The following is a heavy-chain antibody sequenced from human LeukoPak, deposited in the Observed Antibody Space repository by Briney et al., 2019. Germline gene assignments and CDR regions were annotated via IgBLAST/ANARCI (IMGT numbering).Heavy chain of an antibody. CDR2: IYYSGST. J-gene: IGHJ3*02. CDR3: ATLTGGDDAFDI. D-gene: IGHD4-23*01. Sequence: SETLSLTCTVSGGSINNYFWSWIRQPPGKGLEWIGYIYYSGSTNYNPSLQSRVTISLDTSKSRFSLKLNSVTAADTAVYYCATLTGGDDAFDIWGQGTMVTVSS. CDR1: GGSINNYF. V-gene: IGHV4-59*01.